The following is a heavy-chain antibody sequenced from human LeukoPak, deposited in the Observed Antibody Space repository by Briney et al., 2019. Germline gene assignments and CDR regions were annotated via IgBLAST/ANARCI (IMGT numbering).Heavy chain of an antibody. CDR3: AKDPDYYGSGSYSAVDY. V-gene: IGHV3-30*02. CDR2: IRYDGSNK. J-gene: IGHJ4*02. D-gene: IGHD3-10*01. Sequence: GGSLRLSCAASGFTFSSYGMHWDRQATGKGLEWVAFIRYDGSNKYYADSVKGRFTISRDNSKNTLYLQMNSLRAEDTAVYYCAKDPDYYGSGSYSAVDYWGQGTLVTVSS. CDR1: GFTFSSYG.